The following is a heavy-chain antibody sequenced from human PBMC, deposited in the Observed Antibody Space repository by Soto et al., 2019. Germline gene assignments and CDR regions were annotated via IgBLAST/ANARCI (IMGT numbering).Heavy chain of an antibody. CDR3: ARVYNLDYADY. J-gene: IGHJ4*02. CDR1: AFSISRGGYY. D-gene: IGHD4-17*01. V-gene: IGHV4-30-4*01. CDR2: IYYSGST. Sequence: SATLSLTCTFSAFSISRGGYYWSWLRQPPGKGLEWIGYIYYSGSTYYNPSLKSRVTISVDTSKNQFSLKLSSVTAADTAVYYCARVYNLDYADYWGQGTLVTVSS.